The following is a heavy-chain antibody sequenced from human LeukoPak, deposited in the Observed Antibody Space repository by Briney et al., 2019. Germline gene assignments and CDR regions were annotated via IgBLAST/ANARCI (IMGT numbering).Heavy chain of an antibody. CDR2: IYYSGST. D-gene: IGHD3-22*01. J-gene: IGHJ4*02. Sequence: SEILSLTCTVSGGSISSYYWSWIRQPPGKGLEWIGYIYYSGSTNYNPSLKSRVTISVGTSKNQFSLKLSSVTAADTAVYYCAGHGGYYDSSGYFGYWGQGTLVTVSS. V-gene: IGHV4-59*08. CDR3: AGHGGYYDSSGYFGY. CDR1: GGSISSYY.